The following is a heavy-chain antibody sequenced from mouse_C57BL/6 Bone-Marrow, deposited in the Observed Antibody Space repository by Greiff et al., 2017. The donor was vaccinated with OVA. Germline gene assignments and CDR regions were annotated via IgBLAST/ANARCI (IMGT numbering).Heavy chain of an antibody. Sequence: QVHVKQPGAELVKPGASVKLSCKASGYTFTSYWMHWVKQRPGQGLEWIGMIHPNSGSTNYNEKFKSKATLTVDKSSSTAYMQLSSLTSEDSAVYYCARFLFAYWGQGTLVTVSA. V-gene: IGHV1-64*01. J-gene: IGHJ3*01. CDR3: ARFLFAY. CDR1: GYTFTSYW. CDR2: IHPNSGST.